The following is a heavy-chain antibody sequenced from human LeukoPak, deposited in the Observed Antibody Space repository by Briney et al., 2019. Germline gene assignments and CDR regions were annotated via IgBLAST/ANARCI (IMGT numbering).Heavy chain of an antibody. Sequence: PGGSLRLSCAASGFTFSSYEMNWARQAPGKGLEWVSSISSSSSYIYYADSVKGRFTISRDNAKNSLYLQMNSLRAEDTAVYYCAKFIAAPFYFDYWGQGTLVTVSS. CDR3: AKFIAAPFYFDY. CDR1: GFTFSSYE. J-gene: IGHJ4*02. CDR2: ISSSSSYI. D-gene: IGHD6-13*01. V-gene: IGHV3-21*01.